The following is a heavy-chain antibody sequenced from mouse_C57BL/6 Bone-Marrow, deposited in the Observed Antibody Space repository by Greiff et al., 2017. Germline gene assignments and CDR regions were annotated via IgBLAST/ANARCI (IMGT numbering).Heavy chain of an antibody. V-gene: IGHV1-64*01. CDR3: AREFYYYGSRYAMDY. Sequence: QVQLQQPGAELVKPGASVKLSCKASGYTFTSYWMHWVKLRPGQGLEWIGMIHPNSGSTNYNEKFKSKATLTVDKSSSTAYMQLSSLTSEDSAVYYCAREFYYYGSRYAMDYWGQGTSVTVSS. J-gene: IGHJ4*01. CDR1: GYTFTSYW. D-gene: IGHD1-1*01. CDR2: IHPNSGST.